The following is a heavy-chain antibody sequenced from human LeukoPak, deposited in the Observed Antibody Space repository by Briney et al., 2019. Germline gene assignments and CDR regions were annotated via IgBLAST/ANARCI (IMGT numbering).Heavy chain of an antibody. D-gene: IGHD1-1*01. CDR1: GFPFSPYS. V-gene: IGHV3-30-3*01. CDR2: ISVEPYDGSTE. CDR3: ARGLNDANTKSKYNCFDT. Sequence: PGGSLRLSCAASGFPFSPYSMHWVRRAQAKGRSGLAVISVEPYDGSTEDYVDSVKGRFTISRDNSKNTLFPQMNSLRPEDTAVYFCARGLNDANTKSKYNCFDTWGQGTQVTVSS. J-gene: IGHJ5*02.